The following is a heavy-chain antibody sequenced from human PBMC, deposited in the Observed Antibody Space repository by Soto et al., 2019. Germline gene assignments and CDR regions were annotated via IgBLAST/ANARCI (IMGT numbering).Heavy chain of an antibody. V-gene: IGHV3-66*01. CDR1: GFTVSDNY. Sequence: EVQLVESGGGLVQPGGSLRLSCTASGFTVSDNYMSWVRQAAGKGLEWVSVIYSGGSTYYADSVEGRFTISRDNSKNMLYLQMTSLRAEDTAVYYCARALVRGLMDVWGQGTTVTVS. CDR2: IYSGGST. D-gene: IGHD3-10*01. CDR3: ARALVRGLMDV. J-gene: IGHJ6*02.